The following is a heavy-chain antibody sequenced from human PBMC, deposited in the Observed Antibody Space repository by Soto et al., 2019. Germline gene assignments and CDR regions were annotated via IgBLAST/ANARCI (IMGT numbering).Heavy chain of an antibody. CDR3: TRDSDYGDYQN. J-gene: IGHJ4*02. D-gene: IGHD4-17*01. Sequence: EVQLVESGGGLVQPGRSLRLSCTASGFTFGDYAMSWVRQAPGKGLEWVGFIRSKAYGGTTEYAASVKGRFTISRDDSKSIAYLQMNSLKTEDTAVYYCTRDSDYGDYQNWGQGTLVTVSS. V-gene: IGHV3-49*04. CDR2: IRSKAYGGTT. CDR1: GFTFGDYA.